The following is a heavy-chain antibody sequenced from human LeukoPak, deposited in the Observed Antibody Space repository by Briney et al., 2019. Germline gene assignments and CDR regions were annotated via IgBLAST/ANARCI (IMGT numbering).Heavy chain of an antibody. Sequence: GGSLRLSCAASGFTFDDYAMSWVRQTPGKGLEWVSGTNWDGSRTGYADSVKGRFTISRDNAKNSLYLQMNSLRAEDTAVYYCARLGYSGYLLDYWGQGTLVTVSS. J-gene: IGHJ4*02. V-gene: IGHV3-20*04. CDR1: GFTFDDYA. CDR2: TNWDGSRT. D-gene: IGHD5-12*01. CDR3: ARLGYSGYLLDY.